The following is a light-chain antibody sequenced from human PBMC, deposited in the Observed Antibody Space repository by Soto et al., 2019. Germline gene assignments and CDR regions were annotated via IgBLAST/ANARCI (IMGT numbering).Light chain of an antibody. J-gene: IGLJ1*01. CDR3: SSYTSSSTPYV. CDR2: DIS. V-gene: IGLV2-14*01. CDR1: SSDVGGYNY. Sequence: QSALTQPASVSGSPGQSITISCTGTSSDVGGYNYVSWYQQHPGKAPKLMIYDISNQPSGVSNRLSGSKSGNTASMTISGLQAEDEADYYCSSYTSSSTPYVFGTGT.